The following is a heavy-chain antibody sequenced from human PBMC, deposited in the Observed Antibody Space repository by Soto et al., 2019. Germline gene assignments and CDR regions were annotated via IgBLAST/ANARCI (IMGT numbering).Heavy chain of an antibody. D-gene: IGHD6-19*01. CDR3: AKDLRQWRSSDQ. CDR2: ISGSASTS. J-gene: IGHJ5*02. Sequence: GGSLRLSCAASGLMFDTFAMTWVRQAPGKGLEWVSTISGSASTSYYADSVKGRFNISRDNSRNTLFLQMNSLRVEDTAVYYCAKDLRQWRSSDQWGQGTLVT. V-gene: IGHV3-23*01. CDR1: GLMFDTFA.